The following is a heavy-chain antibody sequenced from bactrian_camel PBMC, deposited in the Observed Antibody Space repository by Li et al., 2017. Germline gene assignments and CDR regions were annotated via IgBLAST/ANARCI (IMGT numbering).Heavy chain of an antibody. J-gene: IGHJ4*01. Sequence: HVQLVEPGGGAVEDGGSLGLSCAASGATNARYCLGWFRQAPGKEREEVADSRGGGTSYAEAVKGRFSISRDSANRVYLQMNDLKPEDTAMYYCAAHAVFIGPCPSVSEYMYRGQGTQVTVS. V-gene: IGHV3S55*01. CDR1: GATNARYC. CDR2: SRGGGT. D-gene: IGHD1*01. CDR3: AAHAVFIGPCPSVSEYMY.